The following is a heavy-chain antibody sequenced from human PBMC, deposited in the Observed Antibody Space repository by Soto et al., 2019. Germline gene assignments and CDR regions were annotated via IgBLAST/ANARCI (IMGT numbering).Heavy chain of an antibody. CDR3: ARGEDIVVVPAAPTHYYYGMDV. D-gene: IGHD2-2*01. Sequence: GGSLRLSCAASGFTFSSYAMHWVRQAPGKGLEWVAVISYDGSNKYYADSVKGRFTISRDNSKNTLYLQMNSLRAEDTAVYYCARGEDIVVVPAAPTHYYYGMDVWGQGTTVTVSS. CDR2: ISYDGSNK. V-gene: IGHV3-30-3*01. CDR1: GFTFSSYA. J-gene: IGHJ6*02.